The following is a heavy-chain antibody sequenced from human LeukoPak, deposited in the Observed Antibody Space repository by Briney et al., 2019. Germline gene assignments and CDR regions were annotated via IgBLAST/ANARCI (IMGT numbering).Heavy chain of an antibody. CDR1: GFTFSSYS. J-gene: IGHJ4*02. CDR2: ISSSSSYV. CDR3: ARDRDNWNDPYFDY. V-gene: IGHV3-21*01. D-gene: IGHD1-20*01. Sequence: GGSLRLSCAASGFTFSSYSMNWVRQAPGKGLEWVSSISSSSSYVYYADSVKGRFTISRDNAKDSLYLQMNSLRAEDTAVYYCARDRDNWNDPYFDYWGQGTLVTVSS.